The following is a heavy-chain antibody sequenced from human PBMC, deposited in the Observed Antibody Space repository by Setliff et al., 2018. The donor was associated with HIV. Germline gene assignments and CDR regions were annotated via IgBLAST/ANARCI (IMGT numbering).Heavy chain of an antibody. CDR1: GGSISTYY. CDR3: ARAQMAYAAFDV. V-gene: IGHV4-59*01. CDR2: IYFTGSS. Sequence: SETLSLTCTVSGGSISTYYWSWIRQPPGKGLEWIGSIYFTGSSDNNPSLKSRVALSVDTSKHQFSLKLSSVTAADTAVYYCARAQMAYAAFDVWGQGTMVTVSS. D-gene: IGHD4-17*01. J-gene: IGHJ3*01.